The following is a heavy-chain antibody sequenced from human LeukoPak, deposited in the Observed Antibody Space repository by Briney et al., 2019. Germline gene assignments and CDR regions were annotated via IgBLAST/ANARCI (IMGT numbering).Heavy chain of an antibody. CDR2: LSSSGDRT. CDR3: TTDPYYYGSGSPPDY. CDR1: GFTLSSYG. J-gene: IGHJ4*02. Sequence: GGSLRLSCAASGFTLSSYGMSWVRQAPGKGLEWVSPLSSSGDRTYYADSVKGRFTISRDNSKNTLYLQMNSLRDEDTAVYYCTTDPYYYGSGSPPDYWGQGTLVTVSS. V-gene: IGHV3-23*01. D-gene: IGHD3-10*01.